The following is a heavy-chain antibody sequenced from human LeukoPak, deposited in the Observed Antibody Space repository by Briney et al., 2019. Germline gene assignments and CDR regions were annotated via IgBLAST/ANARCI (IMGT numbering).Heavy chain of an antibody. Sequence: ASVKVSCKASGYTFTSYGVSWVRQAPGQGLEWMGWISVYNGNTNYAQNLQGRVTLTTDTSTSTAYMELRSLRSDDTAGYYCARDDYGSQRTYYYYGMDVWGQGTTVTVSS. J-gene: IGHJ6*02. D-gene: IGHD4-17*01. CDR1: GYTFTSYG. CDR2: ISVYNGNT. V-gene: IGHV1-18*01. CDR3: ARDDYGSQRTYYYYGMDV.